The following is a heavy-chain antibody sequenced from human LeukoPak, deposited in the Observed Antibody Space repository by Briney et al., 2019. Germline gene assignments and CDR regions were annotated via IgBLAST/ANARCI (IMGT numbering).Heavy chain of an antibody. D-gene: IGHD3-10*01. Sequence: GASVKVSCKASGYTFTGYYMHWVRQAPGQGLEWMGWINPNSGGTNYAQKFQGRVTMTRDTSISTAYMELSRLRSDDTAVYYCAVGGDYYGSGRWYYFDYWGQGTLVTVSS. CDR1: GYTFTGYY. CDR2: INPNSGGT. J-gene: IGHJ4*02. CDR3: AVGGDYYGSGRWYYFDY. V-gene: IGHV1-2*02.